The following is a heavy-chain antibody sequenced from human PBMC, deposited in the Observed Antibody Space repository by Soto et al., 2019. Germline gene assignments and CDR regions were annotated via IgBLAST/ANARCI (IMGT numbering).Heavy chain of an antibody. CDR3: AKAYGDPLAAYFDL. J-gene: IGHJ2*01. CDR2: ISGSGGST. CDR1: GFNSSSHA. D-gene: IGHD4-17*01. V-gene: IGHV3-23*01. Sequence: GGSLRLSCAASGFNSSSHAMSWIRQTQGKGLEWVSAISGSGGSTYYADSVKGRFTISRDNSKNTLYLQMNSLRAEDTAVYYCAKAYGDPLAAYFDLWGRGTLVNVSS.